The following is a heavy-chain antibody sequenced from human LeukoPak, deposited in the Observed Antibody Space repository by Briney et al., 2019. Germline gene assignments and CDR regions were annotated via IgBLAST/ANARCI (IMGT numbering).Heavy chain of an antibody. CDR2: INPNSGGT. CDR3: ARGSSSSWHVYYFDY. CDR1: GYTFTGYY. Sequence: GASVKVSCKASGYTFTGYYMHWVRQAPGQGLEWMGWINPNSGGTNYAQKFQGRVTMTRDTSISTAYMELSSLRSEDTAVYYCARGSSSSWHVYYFDYWGQGTLVTVSS. V-gene: IGHV1-2*02. D-gene: IGHD6-13*01. J-gene: IGHJ4*02.